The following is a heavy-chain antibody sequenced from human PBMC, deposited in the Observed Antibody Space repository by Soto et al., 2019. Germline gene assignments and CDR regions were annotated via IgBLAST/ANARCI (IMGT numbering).Heavy chain of an antibody. CDR2: ISGSGGST. J-gene: IGHJ6*02. CDR3: ARDNRRRTGTTGYYYGMDV. CDR1: GFTFSSYA. V-gene: IGHV3-23*01. Sequence: EVQLLESGGGLVQPGGSLRLSCAASGFTFSSYAMSWVRQAPGKGLEWVSAISGSGGSTYYADSVKGRFTISRDNSKNTLYLQMNSLRAEDTAVYYCARDNRRRTGTTGYYYGMDVWGQGTTVTVSS. D-gene: IGHD1-7*01.